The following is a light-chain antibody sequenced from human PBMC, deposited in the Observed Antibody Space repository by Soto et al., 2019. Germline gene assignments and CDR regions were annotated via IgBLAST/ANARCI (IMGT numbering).Light chain of an antibody. CDR3: HQYDSWT. CDR2: GAS. CDR1: QSFNSIY. V-gene: IGKV3-20*01. J-gene: IGKJ1*01. Sequence: EIVLTQSPGTLSLSPGERATLSCRASQSFNSIYLAWYQQKPGQAPRLLIYGASIRATGIPDRFSGSGSGTDFTLTISRLEPEDFAVYYCHQYDSWTFGQGTKVDIK.